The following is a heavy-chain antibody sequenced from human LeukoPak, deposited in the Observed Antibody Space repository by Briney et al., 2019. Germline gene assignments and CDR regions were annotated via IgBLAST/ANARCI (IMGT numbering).Heavy chain of an antibody. J-gene: IGHJ3*02. CDR1: GGSISSYY. D-gene: IGHD3-22*01. CDR3: ARVENVYYYDSSGTDAFDI. V-gene: IGHV4-4*07. Sequence: SETLSLTCTVSGGSISSYYWSWIRQPAGKGLEWTGRIYTSGSINYNPSLKSRVTMSVDTSKNQFSLKLSSVTAADTAVYYCARVENVYYYDSSGTDAFDIWGQGTMVTVSS. CDR2: IYTSGSI.